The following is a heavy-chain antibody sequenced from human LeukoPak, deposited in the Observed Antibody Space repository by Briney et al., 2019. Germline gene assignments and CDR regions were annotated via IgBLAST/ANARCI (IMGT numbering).Heavy chain of an antibody. CDR1: GYTFTDYY. CDR3: ARARWQLVPYFDS. V-gene: IGHV1-2*02. D-gene: IGHD6-6*01. J-gene: IGHJ4*02. Sequence: PSVKDSCKASGYTFTDYYMHWVRQAPGQGLEWMGWINPNSGGTNFAQKFQGRVAMTRDTSISTAYLELGSLRSDDTAVYFCARARWQLVPYFDSWGQGTLVTDSS. CDR2: INPNSGGT.